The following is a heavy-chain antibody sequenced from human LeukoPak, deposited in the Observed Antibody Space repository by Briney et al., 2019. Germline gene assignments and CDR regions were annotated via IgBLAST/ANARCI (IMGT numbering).Heavy chain of an antibody. CDR2: IFSGGGT. J-gene: IGHJ4*02. CDR1: GDSISSSSYY. D-gene: IGHD3-3*01. V-gene: IGHV3-53*01. Sequence: ETLSLTCTVSGDSISSSSYYWVWLRQPPGKGLEWVSVIFSGGGTYYTGSVKGRFTISRDNSKNTLYLRMNSLRAEDTAVYYCARDLDGPENYWGQGTLVTVSS. CDR3: ARDLDGPENY.